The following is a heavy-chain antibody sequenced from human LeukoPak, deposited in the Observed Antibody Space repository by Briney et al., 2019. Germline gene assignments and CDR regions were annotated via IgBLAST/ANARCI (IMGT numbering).Heavy chain of an antibody. CDR1: GGPISSSPYY. D-gene: IGHD6-19*01. J-gene: IGHJ4*02. CDR3: ARQWYSSRWYGD. CDR2: IYYSGST. V-gene: IGHV4-39*01. Sequence: PSETLSLTCSVSGGPISSSPYYWGWIRQSPGKGLEWIGNIYYSGSTHYNPSLKSRLTISVDTSKNLFSLKLTSVTAADTAIYYCARQWYSSRWYGDWGQGILVTVSS.